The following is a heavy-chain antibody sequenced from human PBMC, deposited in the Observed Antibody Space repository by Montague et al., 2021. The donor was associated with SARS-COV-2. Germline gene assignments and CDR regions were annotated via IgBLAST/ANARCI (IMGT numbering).Heavy chain of an antibody. V-gene: IGHV4-59*01. D-gene: IGHD3-3*01. J-gene: IGHJ6*02. CDR1: GGSISSYY. CDR3: ARSRRITIFGVGLSNYYGMDV. Sequence: SETLSLTCTVSGGSISSYYWSWIRQPPGKGLEWIGYIYYSGSTNYNPSLNSRVTISVDTSKNQFSLKLSFVTAADTAVYYCARSRRITIFGVGLSNYYGMDVWGQGTTVTVSS. CDR2: IYYSGST.